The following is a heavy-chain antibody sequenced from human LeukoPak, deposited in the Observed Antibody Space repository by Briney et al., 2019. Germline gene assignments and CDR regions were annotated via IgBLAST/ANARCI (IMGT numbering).Heavy chain of an antibody. CDR2: INPNSGGT. CDR1: GYTFTGYY. D-gene: IGHD6-13*01. Sequence: ASVKVSCKASGYTFTGYYMHWVRQAPGQGLEWMGWINPNSGGTNYAQKFQGRVTMTRDTSISTAYMELSRLRSDDTAVYYCARASSSSWYRWDHFDYWGQGTLVTVSS. V-gene: IGHV1-2*02. J-gene: IGHJ4*02. CDR3: ARASSSSWYRWDHFDY.